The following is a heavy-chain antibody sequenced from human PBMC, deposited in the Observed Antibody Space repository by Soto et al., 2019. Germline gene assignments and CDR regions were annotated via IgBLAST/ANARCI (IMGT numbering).Heavy chain of an antibody. V-gene: IGHV4-59*01. CDR1: GGSISSYY. CDR2: IYYSGST. D-gene: IGHD5-12*01. J-gene: IGHJ4*02. Sequence: QVQLQESGPGLVKPSETLSLTCTVSGGSISSYYWSWIRQPPGKGLEWIGYIYYSGSTNYNPSLKSRVHXXVXTXXNQFPLKPRSVTAADTAVYYCARERRDGYQYSFDFWGQGTLVTVSS. CDR3: ARERRDGYQYSFDF.